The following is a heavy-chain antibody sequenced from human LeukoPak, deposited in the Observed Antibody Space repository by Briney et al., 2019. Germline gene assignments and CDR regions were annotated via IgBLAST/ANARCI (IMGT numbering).Heavy chain of an antibody. D-gene: IGHD6-19*01. Sequence: PSETLSLTCTVSGGSISSSSYYWGWIRQPPGKGLEWIGSIYYSGSTYYNPSLKSRVTISVDTSKNQFSLKLSSVTAADTAVYYCARVEGRVAVAGTWGQGTLVTVSS. CDR1: GGSISSSSYY. V-gene: IGHV4-39*07. CDR2: IYYSGST. J-gene: IGHJ5*02. CDR3: ARVEGRVAVAGT.